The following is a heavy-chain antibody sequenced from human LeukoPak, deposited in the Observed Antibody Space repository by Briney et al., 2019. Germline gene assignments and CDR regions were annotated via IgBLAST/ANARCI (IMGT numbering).Heavy chain of an antibody. CDR2: INSDGSST. D-gene: IGHD2-15*01. V-gene: IGHV3-74*01. CDR1: GFTFSSYW. J-gene: IGHJ6*03. Sequence: GGSLRLSCAASGFTFSSYWMHWVRQAPGKGLVWVSRINSDGSSTSYADSVKGRFTISRDNAKNTLYLQMNSLRAEDTAVYYCASLTPGYYMDVWGKGTTVTVSS. CDR3: ASLTPGYYMDV.